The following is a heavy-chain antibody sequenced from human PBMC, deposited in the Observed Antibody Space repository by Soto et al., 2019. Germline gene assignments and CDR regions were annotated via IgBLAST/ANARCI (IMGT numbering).Heavy chain of an antibody. CDR3: ARVRAGGVGWFDP. D-gene: IGHD3-16*01. V-gene: IGHV3-72*01. Sequence: EVQLVESGGGLVQPGGSLRLSCVASGFTFSDHYMDWVGQAPGKGLEWVGRTRNKGNSYTTEYAASVKGRFTSSRDDSKNSLYLQMNSLKTEDTAVYYCARVRAGGVGWFDPWGQGTLVTVSS. CDR2: TRNKGNSYTT. CDR1: GFTFSDHY. J-gene: IGHJ5*02.